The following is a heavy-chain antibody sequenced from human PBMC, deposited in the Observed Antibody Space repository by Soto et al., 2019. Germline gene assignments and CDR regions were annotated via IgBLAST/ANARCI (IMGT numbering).Heavy chain of an antibody. CDR1: GGSFSGYY. J-gene: IGHJ5*02. CDR3: ARGPGYCSSTSCYTGTWFDP. CDR2: INHSGST. D-gene: IGHD2-2*02. Sequence: ETLSLTCAVYGGSFSGYYWSWIRQPPGKGLEWIGEINHSGSTNYNPSLKSRVTISVDTSKNQFSLKLSSVTAADTAVYYCARGPGYCSSTSCYTGTWFDPWGQGTLVTVS. V-gene: IGHV4-34*01.